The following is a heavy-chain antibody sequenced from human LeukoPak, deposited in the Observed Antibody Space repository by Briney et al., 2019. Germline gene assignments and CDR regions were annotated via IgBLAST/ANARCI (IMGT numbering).Heavy chain of an antibody. V-gene: IGHV4-30-2*01. CDR2: IYHSGST. Sequence: SETLSLTCAVSGGTISSGGYSWSWIRQPPGKGLEWIGYIYHSGSTYYNPSLKSRVTISVDRSKNQFSLKLSSVTAADTAVYYCAREAKTDAFDIWGQGTMVTVSS. CDR3: AREAKTDAFDI. CDR1: GGTISSGGYS. J-gene: IGHJ3*02.